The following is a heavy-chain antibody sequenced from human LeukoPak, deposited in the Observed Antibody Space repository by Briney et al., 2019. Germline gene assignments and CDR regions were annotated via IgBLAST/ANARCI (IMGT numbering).Heavy chain of an antibody. CDR1: GGSFSGYY. J-gene: IGHJ4*02. Sequence: SETLSLTCAVYGGSFSGYYWSWLRQPPGKGLEWIEEINHSGSTNYNPSLKSRVTISVDTSKNQFSLKLSSVTAADTAVYYCARGRFNVWGSYRPAYFDYWGQGTLVTVSS. CDR3: ARGRFNVWGSYRPAYFDY. CDR2: INHSGST. D-gene: IGHD3-16*02. V-gene: IGHV4-34*01.